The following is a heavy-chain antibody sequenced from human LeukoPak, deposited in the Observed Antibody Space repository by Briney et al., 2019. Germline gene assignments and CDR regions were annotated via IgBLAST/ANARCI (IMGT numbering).Heavy chain of an antibody. CDR3: ARVAAAGTFDY. J-gene: IGHJ4*02. Sequence: PSETLSLTCTVSGGSISSGDYYWSWIRQPPGKGLEWIGYIYYSGSTYYNPSLKSRVTISVDTSKNQFSLKLSSVTAADTAVYYCARVAAAGTFDYWGQGTLVTVSS. CDR1: GGSISSGDYY. V-gene: IGHV4-30-4*01. D-gene: IGHD6-13*01. CDR2: IYYSGST.